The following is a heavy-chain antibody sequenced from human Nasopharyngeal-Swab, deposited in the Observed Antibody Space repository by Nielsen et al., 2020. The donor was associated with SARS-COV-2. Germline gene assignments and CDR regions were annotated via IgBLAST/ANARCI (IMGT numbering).Heavy chain of an antibody. CDR1: GYSFTSYR. J-gene: IGHJ6*02. CDR2: IYPGDSDT. V-gene: IGHV5-51*01. Sequence: GESLKISCKGSGYSFTSYRIGWVRQMPGKGLEWMGIIYPGDSDTRYSPSFQGQVTISADKSISTAYLQWSSLKASDTAMYYCARSMPSRYYYYGMDVWGQGTTVTVSS. CDR3: ARSMPSRYYYYGMDV. D-gene: IGHD2-2*01.